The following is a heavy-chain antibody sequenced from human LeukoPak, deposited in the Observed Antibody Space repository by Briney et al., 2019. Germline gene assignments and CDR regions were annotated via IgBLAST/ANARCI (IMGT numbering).Heavy chain of an antibody. V-gene: IGHV3-74*03. CDR3: YGANAEH. CDR2: TNSDGSST. J-gene: IGHJ1*01. CDR1: GFTFSSYW. D-gene: IGHD4-23*01. Sequence: GGSLRLSCAASGFTFSSYWMHWVRQAPGKGLVWVSGTNSDGSSTMYADSVKGRFTVARDNAKNTLYLQMNSLRAEDTAVYYCYGANAEHWGQGTLVTVSS.